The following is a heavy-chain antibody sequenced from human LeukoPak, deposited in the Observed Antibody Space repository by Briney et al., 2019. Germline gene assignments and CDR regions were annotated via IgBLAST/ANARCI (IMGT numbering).Heavy chain of an antibody. CDR2: ISGSGGST. J-gene: IGHJ4*02. D-gene: IGHD1-26*01. CDR3: AKDGGSYYGFDY. CDR1: GFTVSDYY. V-gene: IGHV3-23*01. Sequence: PGGSLRLSCAVSGFTVSDYYMSWIRQAPGKGLEWVSAISGSGGSTYYADSVKGRITISRDKSKNTLYLQMNSLRAEDTAVYYCAKDGGSYYGFDYWGQGTLVTVSS.